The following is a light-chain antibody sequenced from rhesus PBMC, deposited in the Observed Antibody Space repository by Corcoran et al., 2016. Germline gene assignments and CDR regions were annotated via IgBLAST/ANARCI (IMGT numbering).Light chain of an antibody. CDR3: QQYDDLPRT. V-gene: IGKV1-74*01. CDR1: ENVNNY. CDR2: KAC. Sequence: DIQMTQSPSSLSASVGDRVTITCRASENVNNYFNWYQQKPGKAPKLLIYKACSIQRGVQSRFSGSGSGTYFTLTISSLQPEDFATYCCQQYDDLPRTFGPGTKVEIK. J-gene: IGKJ1*01.